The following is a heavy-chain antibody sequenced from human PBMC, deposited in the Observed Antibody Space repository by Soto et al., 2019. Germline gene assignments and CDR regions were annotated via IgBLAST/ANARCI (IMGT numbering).Heavy chain of an antibody. Sequence: GASVKVSCKASGYTFTSYGISWVRQAPGQGLEWMGWISAYNGNTNYAQKLQGRVTMTTDTSTSTAYMELRSLRSDDTAVYYCARAGFKTPLPTDIPSFDYWGQGTLVTVSS. V-gene: IGHV1-18*01. CDR1: GYTFTSYG. J-gene: IGHJ4*02. CDR2: ISAYNGNT. CDR3: ARAGFKTPLPTDIPSFDY.